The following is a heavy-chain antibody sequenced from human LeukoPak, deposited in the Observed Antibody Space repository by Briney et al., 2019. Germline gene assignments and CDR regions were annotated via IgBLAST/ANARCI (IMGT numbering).Heavy chain of an antibody. CDR3: AHTGIAARRSIDY. CDR2: ISGDAADI. V-gene: IGHV3-23*01. CDR1: GFTFRNYG. Sequence: GGSLRLSCAASGFTFRNYGMSWVRQAPGKGLEWVSAISGDAADIFYADSAKGRFTISRDNSKNTLYLQLNSLRAEDTATYYCAHTGIAARRSIDYWGQGTLVTISS. D-gene: IGHD6-6*01. J-gene: IGHJ4*02.